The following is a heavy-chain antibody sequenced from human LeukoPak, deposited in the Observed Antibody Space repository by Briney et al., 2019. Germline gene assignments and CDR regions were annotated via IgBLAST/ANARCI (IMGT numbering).Heavy chain of an antibody. D-gene: IGHD3-10*01. Sequence: GGSLRLSCAASGFTFSDYYMSWIRQAPGKGLEWVSYISSSGSTIYYADSVKGRFTISRDNAKNSLYLQMNSLRTEDTAVYYCASVNYGSGSYYSDYWGQGTLVTVSS. CDR2: ISSSGSTI. CDR3: ASVNYGSGSYYSDY. V-gene: IGHV3-11*04. J-gene: IGHJ4*02. CDR1: GFTFSDYY.